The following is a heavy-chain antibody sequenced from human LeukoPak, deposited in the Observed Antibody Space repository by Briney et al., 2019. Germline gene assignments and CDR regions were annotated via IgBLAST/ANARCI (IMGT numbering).Heavy chain of an antibody. D-gene: IGHD3-10*01. CDR1: GFTVSSNY. J-gene: IGHJ4*02. CDR3: ARAIWFGPFDY. CDR2: IYSGGST. V-gene: IGHV3-53*01. Sequence: GGSLRLSCAASGFTVSSNYMSWVRQAPGKGLEWVSVIYSGGSTYYADSVKGRFTISRDNAKNSLYLQMNSLRAEDTAVYYCARAIWFGPFDYWGQGTLVTVSS.